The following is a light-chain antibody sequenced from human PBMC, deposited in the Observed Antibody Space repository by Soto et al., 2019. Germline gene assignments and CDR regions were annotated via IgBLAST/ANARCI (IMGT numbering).Light chain of an antibody. CDR1: QSISSY. J-gene: IGKJ4*01. CDR3: QQSYSTPQLS. Sequence: DIQMTQSPSSLSASVGDRVNITCRASQSISSYLNWYQQKPGKAPKLLIYAASSLQSGVPARFSGRRSGTDFTLTISSLQPEDFATYYCQQSYSTPQLSFGGGTNVEIK. CDR2: AAS. V-gene: IGKV1-39*01.